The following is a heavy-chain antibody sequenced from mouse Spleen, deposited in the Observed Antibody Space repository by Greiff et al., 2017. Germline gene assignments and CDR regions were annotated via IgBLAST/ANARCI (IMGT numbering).Heavy chain of an antibody. CDR2: ISSGSSTI. D-gene: IGHD4-1*01. Sequence: EVQLVESGGGLVKPGGSLKLSCAASGFTFSDYGMHWVRQAPEKGLEWVAYISSGSSTIYYADTVKGRFTISRDNAKNTLFLQMTSLRSEDTAMYYCARPTGTRGYYFDYWGQGTTLTVSS. V-gene: IGHV5-17*01. CDR1: GFTFSDYG. CDR3: ARPTGTRGYYFDY. J-gene: IGHJ2*01.